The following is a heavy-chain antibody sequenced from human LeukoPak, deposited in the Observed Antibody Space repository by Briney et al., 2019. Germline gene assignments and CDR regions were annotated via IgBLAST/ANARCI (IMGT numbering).Heavy chain of an antibody. D-gene: IGHD5-12*01. CDR3: ARGGYSFDY. CDR1: GFTLSGYW. CDR2: LHADGIER. Sequence: GGFLRLSCAASGFTLSGYWMSWVRQAPGKGLEWVARLHADGIERYYVGPVKGRFTISRDNAKNSLHLQMYSLRLDDTAVYYCARGGYSFDYLGQGTLVTVSS. J-gene: IGHJ4*02. V-gene: IGHV3-7*01.